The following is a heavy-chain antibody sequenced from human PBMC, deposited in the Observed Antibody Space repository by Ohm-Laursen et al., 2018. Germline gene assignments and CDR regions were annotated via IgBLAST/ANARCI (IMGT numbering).Heavy chain of an antibody. CDR3: ARHKRYTYGALTY. CDR1: GGSISGYY. Sequence: SETLSLTCPVSGGSISGYYWSWIRQSPGKGLEWIGYIYHTGSTKYNPSLKSRVTISVDTPMNHFSLRLCFVTAADTAVYFCARHKRYTYGALTYWGQGTLVTVSS. CDR2: IYHTGST. J-gene: IGHJ4*02. V-gene: IGHV4-59*08. D-gene: IGHD5-18*01.